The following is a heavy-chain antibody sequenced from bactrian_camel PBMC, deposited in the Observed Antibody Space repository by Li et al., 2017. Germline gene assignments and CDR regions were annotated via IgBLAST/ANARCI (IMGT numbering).Heavy chain of an antibody. Sequence: HVQLVESGGGSVQAGGSLRLSCKVTSDSRSGADGDTPSTYCMAWFRQAPGKEREGVAGIDGDGSTAYADSVKGRFTISKDNAQNILYLQMDSLKPEDTGMYYCGSGGQLACAGIPGKTWIYWGQGTQVTVS. CDR3: GSGGQLACAGIPGKTWIY. J-gene: IGHJ4*01. D-gene: IGHD1*01. V-gene: IGHV3S57*01. CDR1: SDSRSGADGDTPSTYC. CDR2: IDGDGST.